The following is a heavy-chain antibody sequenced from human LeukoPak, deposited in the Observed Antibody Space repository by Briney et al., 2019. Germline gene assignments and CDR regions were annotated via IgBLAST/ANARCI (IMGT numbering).Heavy chain of an antibody. CDR2: IYYSGST. CDR3: ARGKGYSDY. V-gene: IGHV4-59*01. Sequence: PSQTLSLTCTVSGGSISGYYWSWIRQPPGKGLEWIGYIYYSGSTNYNPSLKSRVTISADTSENQFSLKLSSVTAADTAVYYCARGKGYSDYWGQGTLVTVSS. CDR1: GGSISGYY. J-gene: IGHJ4*02.